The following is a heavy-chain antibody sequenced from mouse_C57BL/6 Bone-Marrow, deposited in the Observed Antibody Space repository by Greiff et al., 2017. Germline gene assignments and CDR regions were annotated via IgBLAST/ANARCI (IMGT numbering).Heavy chain of an antibody. D-gene: IGHD1-1*02. CDR3: ARHEGVAWFAY. CDR2: ISNGGGST. Sequence: EVKLVESGGGLVQPGGSLKLSCAASGFTFSDYYMYWVRQTPEKRLEWVAYISNGGGSTYYPDTVKGRFTISRDNAKNTLYLQMSRLKSEDTAMYYCARHEGVAWFAYWGQGTLVTVSA. V-gene: IGHV5-12*01. J-gene: IGHJ3*01. CDR1: GFTFSDYY.